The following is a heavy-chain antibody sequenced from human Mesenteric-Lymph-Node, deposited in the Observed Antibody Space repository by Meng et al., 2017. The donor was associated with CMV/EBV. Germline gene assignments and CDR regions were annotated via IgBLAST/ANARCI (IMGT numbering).Heavy chain of an antibody. CDR3: ARSCVLGYCFTTSGGAFDP. Sequence: SETLSLTCTVSGGSIGTYYWSWLRQPPGKGLEWIGYIYYNGDTNYSPSLKSRTTISVDTSKNQFSLKLSSVTAAGAAVYYCARSCVLGYCFTTSGGAFDPWGHGTLVTVSS. V-gene: IGHV4-59*01. CDR2: IYYNGDT. D-gene: IGHD3-16*01. CDR1: GGSIGTYY. J-gene: IGHJ5*02.